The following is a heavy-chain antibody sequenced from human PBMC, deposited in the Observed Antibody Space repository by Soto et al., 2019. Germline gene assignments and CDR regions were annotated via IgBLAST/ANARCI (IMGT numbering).Heavy chain of an antibody. J-gene: IGHJ5*02. CDR2: IWYDGSHQ. CDR3: ARDGGGVVPAARRFDH. D-gene: IGHD2-2*01. Sequence: QVQLVESGGGVVQPGRSLRLSCAASGFTFSSYAMHWVRQAPGTGLEWVSAIWYDGSHQYYAESVKGRFTISRDNSKNTLYLQMNSLTSEDTAVYYCARDGGGVVPAARRFDHWGQGALVTVST. CDR1: GFTFSSYA. V-gene: IGHV3-30*04.